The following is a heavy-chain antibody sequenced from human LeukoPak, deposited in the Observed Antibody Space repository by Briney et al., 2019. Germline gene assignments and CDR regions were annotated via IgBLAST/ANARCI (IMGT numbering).Heavy chain of an antibody. CDR2: RNPNSGNT. V-gene: IGHV1-8*01. D-gene: IGHD3-10*01. CDR3: ARSWFGELLYGYYYGMDV. Sequence: ASVKGSCKASRYTLTRYDINAVRHATGQGLEWMGRRNPNSGNTGYAHKFQGRVTRTRTTSISTAYMELSSLRSEDTAVYYCARSWFGELLYGYYYGMDVWGQGTTVTVSS. CDR1: RYTLTRYD. J-gene: IGHJ6*02.